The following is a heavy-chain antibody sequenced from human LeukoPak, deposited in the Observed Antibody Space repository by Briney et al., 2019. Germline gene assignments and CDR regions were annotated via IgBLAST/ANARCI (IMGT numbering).Heavy chain of an antibody. CDR3: AKVSEWLAHYGMDV. Sequence: PGGSLRLSCAASGFSFSSYGMHWVRQAPGKGLEWVAVISYDGNNKNYADSVKGRFTISRDNSKNTLYLQMNSLRTEDTAVYYCAKVSEWLAHYGMDVWGQGTTVTVSS. V-gene: IGHV3-30*18. J-gene: IGHJ6*02. CDR2: ISYDGNNK. CDR1: GFSFSSYG. D-gene: IGHD6-19*01.